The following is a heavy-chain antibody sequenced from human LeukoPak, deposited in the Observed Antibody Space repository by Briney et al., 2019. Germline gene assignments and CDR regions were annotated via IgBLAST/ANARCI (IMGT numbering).Heavy chain of an antibody. CDR2: INHSGST. D-gene: IGHD1-26*01. J-gene: IGHJ5*02. CDR3: ARGHRIEPKVFDP. V-gene: IGHV4-34*01. Sequence: SETLSLTCAVYGGSFSGYYWSWIRQPPGKGLEWIGEINHSGSTNYNPSLKSRVTISVDTSKNQFSLKLSSVTAADTAVYYCARGHRIEPKVFDPWGQGTLVTVSS. CDR1: GGSFSGYY.